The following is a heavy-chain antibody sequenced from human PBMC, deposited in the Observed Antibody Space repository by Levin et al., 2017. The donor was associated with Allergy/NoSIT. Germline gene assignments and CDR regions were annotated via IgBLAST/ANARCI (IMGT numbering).Heavy chain of an antibody. Sequence: GESLKISCAASGFTFSSYSMNWVRQAPGKGLEWVSYISSSSSTIYYADSVKGRFTISRDNAKNSLYLQMNSLRAEDTAVYYCASTYDGDYVVSGVFDYWGQGTLVTVSS. V-gene: IGHV3-48*01. D-gene: IGHD4-17*01. CDR2: ISSSSSTI. CDR1: GFTFSSYS. CDR3: ASTYDGDYVVSGVFDY. J-gene: IGHJ4*02.